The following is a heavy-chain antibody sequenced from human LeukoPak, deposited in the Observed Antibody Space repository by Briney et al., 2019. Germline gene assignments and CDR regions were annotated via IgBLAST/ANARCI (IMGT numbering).Heavy chain of an antibody. V-gene: IGHV4-31*03. CDR1: GDSISTGGYY. Sequence: SETLSLTCTVSGDSISTGGYYWAWIRQHRERGLEWIGYIYYSGNTHYNPSLQSRVTISVDTSKNQFSLNLNSVTAADTAVYYCARVIVVVPIGVYHYYAMDVWGQGTTVTVSS. CDR3: ARVIVVVPIGVYHYYAMDV. CDR2: IYYSGNT. J-gene: IGHJ6*02. D-gene: IGHD2-2*01.